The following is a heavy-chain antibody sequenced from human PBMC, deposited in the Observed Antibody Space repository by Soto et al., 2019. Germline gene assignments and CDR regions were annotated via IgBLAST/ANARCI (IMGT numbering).Heavy chain of an antibody. Sequence: GGSLRLSCAASGFTFSSYSMSWVRQAPGKGLEWVSSISSSSSYIYYADSVKGRFTISRDNAKNSLYLQMNSLRAEDTAVYYCYGSGRVNWFDPWGQGTLVTVSS. CDR1: GFTFSSYS. D-gene: IGHD3-10*01. CDR2: ISSSSSYI. J-gene: IGHJ5*02. CDR3: YGSGRVNWFDP. V-gene: IGHV3-21*01.